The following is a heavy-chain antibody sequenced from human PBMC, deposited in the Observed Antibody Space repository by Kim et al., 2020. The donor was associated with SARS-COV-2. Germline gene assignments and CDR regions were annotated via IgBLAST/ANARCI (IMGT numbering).Heavy chain of an antibody. D-gene: IGHD4-17*01. J-gene: IGHJ4*02. V-gene: IGHV3-23*01. CDR3: AKDESLITATALDS. CDR2: ISASGVST. CDR1: GFTLNNFA. Sequence: GGSLRLSCAASGFTLNNFAMSWVRQPPGKGLEWVSDISASGVSTDYAKSVKGRFTISRDNSKSMLYLEMNGLRAEDTAVYYCAKDESLITATALDSWGQGTLVTVSS.